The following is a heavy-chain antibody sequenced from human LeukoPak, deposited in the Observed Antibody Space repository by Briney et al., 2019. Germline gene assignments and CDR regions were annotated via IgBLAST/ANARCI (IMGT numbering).Heavy chain of an antibody. CDR3: AKDSAPSSSWDIIDY. J-gene: IGHJ4*02. CDR1: GFTFSSYG. V-gene: IGHV3-30*18. D-gene: IGHD6-13*01. CDR2: ISYDGSNK. Sequence: GGSLRLSCAASGFTFSSYGMHWVRQAPGKGLEWVAVISYDGSNKYYADSVKGRFTISRDNSKNTLYLQMNSLRAEDTAVYYCAKDSAPSSSWDIIDYWGQGILVTVSS.